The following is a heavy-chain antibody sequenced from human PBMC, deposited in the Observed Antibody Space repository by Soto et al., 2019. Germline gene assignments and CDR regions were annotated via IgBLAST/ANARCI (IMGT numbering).Heavy chain of an antibody. D-gene: IGHD1-26*01. CDR1: GFTFSSYS. Sequence: GGSLRLSCAASGFTFSSYSMNWVRQAPGKGLVWVSRINSDGSSTIYADSVKGRFTISRDNAKNTLYLQINSLRAEDSAVYYCARHQVGNWFDPWGQGTLVTVSS. J-gene: IGHJ5*02. CDR3: ARHQVGNWFDP. V-gene: IGHV3-74*01. CDR2: INSDGSST.